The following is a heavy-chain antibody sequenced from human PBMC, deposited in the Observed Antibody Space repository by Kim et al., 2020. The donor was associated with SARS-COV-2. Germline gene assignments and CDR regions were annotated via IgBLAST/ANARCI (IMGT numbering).Heavy chain of an antibody. D-gene: IGHD3-22*01. CDR2: INDSGGST. J-gene: IGHJ4*02. V-gene: IGHV3-23*01. CDR3: AAGGFTRIVVVITTNFDY. CDR1: GFTFSTYT. Sequence: GGSLRLSCAASGFTFSTYTMSWVRQAPGKGLEWVAAINDSGGSTYYADSVKGRFTISRDNSKNTLYLQMNSLRADDTAVYYCAAGGFTRIVVVITTNFDYWGQGTLVTVSS.